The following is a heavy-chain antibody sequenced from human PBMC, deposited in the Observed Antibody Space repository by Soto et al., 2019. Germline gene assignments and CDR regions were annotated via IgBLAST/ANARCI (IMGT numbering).Heavy chain of an antibody. J-gene: IGHJ4*02. CDR1: GGSISSSSYY. Sequence: SETLSLTCTVSGGSISSSSYYWGWIRQPPGKGLEWIGSIYYSGSTYYNPSLKSRVTISVDTSKNQFSLKLSSVTAADTAVYYCVRTGTDILTGYPGYWGQGTLVTVPQ. CDR2: IYYSGST. CDR3: VRTGTDILTGYPGY. D-gene: IGHD3-9*01. V-gene: IGHV4-39*01.